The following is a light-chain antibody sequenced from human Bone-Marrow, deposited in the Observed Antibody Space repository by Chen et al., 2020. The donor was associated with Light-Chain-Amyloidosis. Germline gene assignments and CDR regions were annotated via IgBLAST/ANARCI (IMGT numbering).Light chain of an antibody. J-gene: IGLJ3*02. CDR3: QVWDRSSDRPV. CDR2: DDS. Sequence: SYVLTQPSSLSAAPGQPATIPCGGNNIGSTSVHWYQQTPGQAPLLVVYDDSDRPSGIPERLSGSNSGNTATLTISRVEAGDEADDYCQVWDRSSDRPVFGGGTKLTVL. V-gene: IGLV3-21*02. CDR1: NIGSTS.